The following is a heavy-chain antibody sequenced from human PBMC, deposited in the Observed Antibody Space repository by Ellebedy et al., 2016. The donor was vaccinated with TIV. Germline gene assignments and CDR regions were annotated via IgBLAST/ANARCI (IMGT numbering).Heavy chain of an antibody. CDR3: GRVEKWLQFPKY. V-gene: IGHV1-18*04. J-gene: IGHJ4*02. D-gene: IGHD5-24*01. CDR2: ISGYYGTT. CDR1: AYTIISYD. Sequence: ASVKVSCKASAYTIISYDISWVRQAPGQGLEYMGWISGYYGTTNYAQNLQGRVTMTTDTSTSTAYMELRSLRSDDTAVYCCGRVEKWLQFPKYWGQGTLVTVSS.